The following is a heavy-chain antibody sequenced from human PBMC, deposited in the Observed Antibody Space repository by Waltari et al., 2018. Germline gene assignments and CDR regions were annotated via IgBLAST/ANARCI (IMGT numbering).Heavy chain of an antibody. J-gene: IGHJ4*02. CDR3: ARERVGGGRDCCPFDS. CDR1: GYAFTDYD. Sequence: QVQLVQSGAEVKKPGASVKVSCTASGYAFTDYDVNWVRQATGHGLEWMGWINPNSGNKGYAQKFQGRVTMTRDSSISTAYLELGSLGSEDLAVYYCARERVGGGRDCCPFDSWGQGTLVTVSS. D-gene: IGHD2-21*01. CDR2: INPNSGNK. V-gene: IGHV1-8*02.